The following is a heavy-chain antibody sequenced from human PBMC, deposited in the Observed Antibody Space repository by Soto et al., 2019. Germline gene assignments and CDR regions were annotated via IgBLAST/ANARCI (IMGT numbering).Heavy chain of an antibody. J-gene: IGHJ6*02. CDR2: IYHSGST. D-gene: IGHD6-19*01. Sequence: QVQLQESGPGLVKPSGTLSLTCAVSGGSISSSNWWSWVRQPPGKGLEWIGEIYHSGSTNYNPSLKSRXTXSXDXXTNQFSLKLSSVTAADTAVYYCARVSGRYYYGMDVWGQGTTVTVSS. CDR1: GGSISSSNW. CDR3: ARVSGRYYYGMDV. V-gene: IGHV4-4*02.